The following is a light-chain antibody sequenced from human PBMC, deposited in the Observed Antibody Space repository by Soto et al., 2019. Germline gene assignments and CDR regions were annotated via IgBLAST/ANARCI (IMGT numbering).Light chain of an antibody. CDR3: QHYYGFSRT. CDR1: QGIVRW. CDR2: DAS. V-gene: IGKV1-5*01. J-gene: IGKJ1*01. Sequence: DIQMTQSPSTLSASVGDRVTITCRASQGIVRWLAWYQQKPGKAPKLLIYDASSLESGVPSRFSGSGAGTEFTRTISSLQPYDFATYYCQHYYGFSRTFCQGTRVEIK.